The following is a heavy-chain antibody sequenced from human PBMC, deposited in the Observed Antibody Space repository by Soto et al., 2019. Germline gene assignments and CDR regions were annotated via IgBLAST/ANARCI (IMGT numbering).Heavy chain of an antibody. D-gene: IGHD3-22*01. Sequence: GGSLRLSCAASGITFSSYGVHWVRQAPDKGLEWVAAISYDGSNKHNEDSVKGRFTISREKTKNLLDLQMNSLRADDTAVYYCAKDTYYYDRSGYYTYDYWGQGTQVTVSS. CDR3: AKDTYYYDRSGYYTYDY. J-gene: IGHJ4*02. V-gene: IGHV3-30*18. CDR2: ISYDGSNK. CDR1: GITFSSYG.